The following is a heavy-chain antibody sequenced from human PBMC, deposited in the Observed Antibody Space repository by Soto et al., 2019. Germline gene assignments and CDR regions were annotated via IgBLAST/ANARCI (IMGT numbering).Heavy chain of an antibody. CDR2: ISISGTYL. CDR3: AREGNYHEF. J-gene: IGHJ4*02. D-gene: IGHD3-10*01. V-gene: IGHV3-21*01. CDR1: GFTFRIYA. Sequence: GGSLRLSCATSGFTFRIYAMNWVRQAPGKGLEWVSSISISGTYLHYADSVEGRFSISRDDAKNSVYLQMNSLRPDDTAVYYCAREGNYHEFWGQGTLVTVSS.